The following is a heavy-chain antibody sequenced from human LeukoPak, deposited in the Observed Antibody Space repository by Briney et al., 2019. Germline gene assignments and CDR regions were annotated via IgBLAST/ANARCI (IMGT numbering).Heavy chain of an antibody. CDR1: GGTFSSYA. V-gene: IGHV1-69*13. Sequence: ASVKVSCKASGGTFSSYAISWVRQAPGQGLEWMGGIIPIFGTANYAQKFQGRVTITADESTSTAYMELSSLRSEHTAVYYCARDKPQYYYDSSGSFDYWGQGTLVTVSS. CDR2: IIPIFGTA. J-gene: IGHJ4*02. CDR3: ARDKPQYYYDSSGSFDY. D-gene: IGHD3-22*01.